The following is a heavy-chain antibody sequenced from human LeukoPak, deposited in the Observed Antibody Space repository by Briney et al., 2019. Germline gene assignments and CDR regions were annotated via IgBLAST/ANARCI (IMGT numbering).Heavy chain of an antibody. D-gene: IGHD3-10*01. CDR3: ARDGNYGSGRSIDATGAYFDY. V-gene: IGHV1-18*01. Sequence: ASVKVSCKASGYTFTSYGISWVRQAPGQGLEWMGWISAYNGNTNYAQKLQGRVTMTTDTSTSTAYMELRSLRSDDTAVYYCARDGNYGSGRSIDATGAYFDYWGQGTLVTVSS. J-gene: IGHJ4*02. CDR2: ISAYNGNT. CDR1: GYTFTSYG.